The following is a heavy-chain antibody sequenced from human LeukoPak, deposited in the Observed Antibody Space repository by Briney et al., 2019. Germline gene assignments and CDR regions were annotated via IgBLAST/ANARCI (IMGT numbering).Heavy chain of an antibody. J-gene: IGHJ4*02. Sequence: PGGSLRLSCAASGLTFSSYAMTWVRQAPGKGLEWVSSISGSGGSTYYGDSVKGRFTISRDNSRNTLYLQMNRLRAEDTALYYCAKHEGSSGSYCHFHYWGQGTLVTVSS. CDR1: GLTFSSYA. D-gene: IGHD3-10*01. CDR2: ISGSGGST. V-gene: IGHV3-23*01. CDR3: AKHEGSSGSYCHFHY.